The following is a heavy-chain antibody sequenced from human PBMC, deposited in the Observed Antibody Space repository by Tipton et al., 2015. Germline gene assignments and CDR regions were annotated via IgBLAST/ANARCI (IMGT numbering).Heavy chain of an antibody. V-gene: IGHV3-23*01. CDR1: GFIFSSFA. Sequence: SLRLSCTTSGFIFSSFAMSWVRQAPGKGLEWVAAITRDGDTTFYADSVKGRFTISRDTSRNTLHLQMRSLRAEDTAKYYCARGFGWFDPWGQGTLVTVSS. D-gene: IGHD3-3*01. J-gene: IGHJ5*02. CDR2: ITRDGDTT. CDR3: ARGFGWFDP.